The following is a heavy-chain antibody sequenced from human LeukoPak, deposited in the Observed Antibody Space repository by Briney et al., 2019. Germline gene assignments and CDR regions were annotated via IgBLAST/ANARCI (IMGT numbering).Heavy chain of an antibody. Sequence: PGGSLRLSCAASGFTFSNHGMNWVRQAPGKGLEWVSVIYSGGGTYYADSVKGRFTISRDNSKNTLYLQMNSLRAEDTAVYYCAREAPLLWIWGQGTMVTVSS. J-gene: IGHJ3*02. CDR2: IYSGGGT. D-gene: IGHD3-10*01. V-gene: IGHV3-66*01. CDR1: GFTFSNHG. CDR3: AREAPLLWI.